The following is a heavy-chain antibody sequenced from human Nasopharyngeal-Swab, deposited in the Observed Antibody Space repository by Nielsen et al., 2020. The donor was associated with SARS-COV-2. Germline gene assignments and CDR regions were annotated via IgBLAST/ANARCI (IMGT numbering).Heavy chain of an antibody. CDR3: ARHSEDDYNSMDV. Sequence: SETLSLTCTVSGGSISSSSYYWGWLRQPPGKGLEWIGSIYYSGSTYYNPSLKSRVTISVDTSKNQFSLKLSSVTAADTAVYYCARHSEDDYNSMDVWGQGTTVTVSS. CDR1: GGSISSSSYY. CDR2: IYYSGST. J-gene: IGHJ6*02. D-gene: IGHD2-15*01. V-gene: IGHV4-39*01.